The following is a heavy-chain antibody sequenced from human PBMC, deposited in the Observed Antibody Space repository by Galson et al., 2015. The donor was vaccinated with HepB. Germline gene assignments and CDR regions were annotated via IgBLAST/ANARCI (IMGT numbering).Heavy chain of an antibody. D-gene: IGHD3-10*01. CDR1: GYSFTSYW. Sequence: QSGAEVKKPGESLKISCKGSGYSFTSYWIGRVRQMPGKGLEWMGIIYPGDSDTRYSPSFQGQVTISADKSISTAYLQWSSLKASDTAMYYCARSGSTSMIRGNFDYWGQGTLVTVPS. J-gene: IGHJ4*02. CDR3: ARSGSTSMIRGNFDY. V-gene: IGHV5-51*01. CDR2: IYPGDSDT.